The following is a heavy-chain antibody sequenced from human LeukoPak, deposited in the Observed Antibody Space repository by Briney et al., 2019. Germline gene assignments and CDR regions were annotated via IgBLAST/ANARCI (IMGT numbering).Heavy chain of an antibody. CDR1: GGSISSGGYY. J-gene: IGHJ5*02. CDR3: ARGRVWSGYPKEYNWFDP. V-gene: IGHV4-31*03. CDR2: IYYSGST. Sequence: PSETLSLTCTVSGGSISSGGYYWSWIRQHPGKGLEWIGYIYYSGSTNYNPSLKSRATISVDTSKNQFSLKLSSVTAADTAVYYCARGRVWSGYPKEYNWFDPWGQGTLVTVSS. D-gene: IGHD3-3*01.